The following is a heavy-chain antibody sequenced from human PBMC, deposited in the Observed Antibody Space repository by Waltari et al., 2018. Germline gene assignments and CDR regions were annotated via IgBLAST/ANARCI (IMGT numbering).Heavy chain of an antibody. V-gene: IGHV1-3*01. Sequence: QVQLVQSGAEVKKPGASVKVSGTLSGLPFTNFAVHWVRQAPGQRLEWMGWINDANDNTRYSQKFQDRVTITRDTSASTAYMELSSLRSEDTAVYYCARDGYCSGGSCYSGWSDPWGQGTLVIVSS. CDR1: GLPFTNFA. D-gene: IGHD2-15*01. CDR3: ARDGYCSGGSCYSGWSDP. J-gene: IGHJ5*02. CDR2: INDANDNT.